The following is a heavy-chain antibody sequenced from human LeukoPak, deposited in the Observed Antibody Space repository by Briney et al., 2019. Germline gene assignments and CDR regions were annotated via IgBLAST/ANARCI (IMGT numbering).Heavy chain of an antibody. CDR1: GGSTNNYF. Sequence: ETLSLPFSVSGGSTNNYFWSWIRQSAGKGLEWIGRVNPYGTSNYNPSLKSRVTMSVDTSKNLVSLRLTSLTAADTAVYYCARDRRPRAVAGAYISYGMDVWGQGTTVTVSS. J-gene: IGHJ6*02. V-gene: IGHV4-4*07. CDR3: ARDRRPRAVAGAYISYGMDV. D-gene: IGHD6-19*01. CDR2: VNPYGTS.